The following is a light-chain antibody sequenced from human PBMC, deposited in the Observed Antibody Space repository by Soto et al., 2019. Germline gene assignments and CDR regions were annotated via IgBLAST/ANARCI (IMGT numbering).Light chain of an antibody. V-gene: IGKV1-5*03. CDR3: QQSYSTPPRT. CDR1: QTISSW. CDR2: KAS. Sequence: DIQMTQSPSTLSGSVGDRVTITCRASQTISSWLAWYQQKPGKAPKLLIYKASTLKSGVPSRFSGSGSGTEFTLTISSLQPEDFATYYCQQSYSTPPRTFGQGTKVDI. J-gene: IGKJ1*01.